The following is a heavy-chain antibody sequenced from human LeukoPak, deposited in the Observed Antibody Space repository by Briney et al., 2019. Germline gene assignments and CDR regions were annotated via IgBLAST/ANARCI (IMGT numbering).Heavy chain of an antibody. J-gene: IGHJ4*02. CDR2: IYYSGST. Sequence: SETLSLTCTVSGGSISSYYWSWIRQPPGKGLEWIGYIYYSGSTNYNPSLKSRVTVSLDTTKNQVSLKLSSVSAADTAVYYCASTGYCIGGSCYSNYFDHWGQGTLVTVSS. V-gene: IGHV4-59*08. CDR1: GGSISSYY. CDR3: ASTGYCIGGSCYSNYFDH. D-gene: IGHD2-15*01.